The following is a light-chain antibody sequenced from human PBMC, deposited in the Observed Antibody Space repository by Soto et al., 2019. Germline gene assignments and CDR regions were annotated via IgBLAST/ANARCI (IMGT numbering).Light chain of an antibody. Sequence: IQMTQSPSTLSASIGDRVTITCRASQSINNRLAWYQQMPGKVPNLLIYDASSLESGVPSRFRGSGSETEFTLTISGLQPDDFATYYCQQFIDGWTFGQGTKV. CDR1: QSINNR. V-gene: IGKV1-5*01. J-gene: IGKJ1*01. CDR2: DAS. CDR3: QQFIDGWT.